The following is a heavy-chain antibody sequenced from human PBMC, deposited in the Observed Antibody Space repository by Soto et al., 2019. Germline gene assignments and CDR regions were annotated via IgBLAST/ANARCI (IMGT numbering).Heavy chain of an antibody. CDR2: ISGSGGST. V-gene: IGHV3-23*01. D-gene: IGHD6-19*01. CDR1: GFTFSSYA. CDR3: AKEFSPSQWLQKKGDP. Sequence: GGSLRLSCAASGFTFSSYAMSWVRQAPGKGLEWVSAISGSGGSTYYADSVKGRFTISRDNSKNTLYLQMNSLRAEDTAVYYCAKEFSPSQWLQKKGDPWGQGTLVTVSS. J-gene: IGHJ5*02.